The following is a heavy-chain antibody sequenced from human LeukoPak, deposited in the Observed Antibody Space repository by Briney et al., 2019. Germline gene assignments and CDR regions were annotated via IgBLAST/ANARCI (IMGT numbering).Heavy chain of an antibody. CDR1: GFTFNDHA. J-gene: IGHJ4*02. V-gene: IGHV3-23*01. D-gene: IGHD3-22*01. Sequence: GGSLRLSCAASGFTFNDHAMGWVRQAPGRGLEWVSAISGSGGNTYYADSVEGRFTISRDNSKNTLYLQMDRLRVEDSAVYYCVRDRDIAVVITFDYWGQGTLVTVSS. CDR3: VRDRDIAVVITFDY. CDR2: ISGSGGNT.